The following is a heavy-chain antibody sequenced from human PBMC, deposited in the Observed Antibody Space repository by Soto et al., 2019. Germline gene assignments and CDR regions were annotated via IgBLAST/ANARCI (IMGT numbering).Heavy chain of an antibody. CDR2: IYHSGST. CDR1: GGSISSGDYY. J-gene: IGHJ3*02. D-gene: IGHD3-22*01. CDR3: ARERTDSWHSSGGGAFDI. V-gene: IGHV4-30-4*01. Sequence: SETLSLTCTVSGGSISSGDYYWSWIRQPPGKGLEWIGYIYHSGSTYYNPSLKSRVTISVNTSKNQFSLKLSSVTAADTAVYYCARERTDSWHSSGGGAFDIWGQGTMVTVSS.